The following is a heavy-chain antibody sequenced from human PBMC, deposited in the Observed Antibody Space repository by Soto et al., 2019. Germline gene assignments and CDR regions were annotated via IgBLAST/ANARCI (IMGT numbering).Heavy chain of an antibody. Sequence: QVQLQESGPGLVKPSETLSLTCTVSAGSISRYYWSWIRQPPGKGLEWIGYIYYSGSTNYNPSLKRRFTISVDTSKNQYSLKLSYVTAADTAVYYCARGGYCSSNSCYILSSAFDIWGQGTMVTVSS. J-gene: IGHJ3*02. CDR2: IYYSGST. CDR3: ARGGYCSSNSCYILSSAFDI. CDR1: AGSISRYY. D-gene: IGHD2-2*02. V-gene: IGHV4-59*01.